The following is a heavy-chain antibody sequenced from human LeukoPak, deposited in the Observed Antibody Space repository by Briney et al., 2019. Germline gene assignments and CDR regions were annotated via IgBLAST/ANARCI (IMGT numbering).Heavy chain of an antibody. CDR2: INHSGST. J-gene: IGHJ4*02. Sequence: PSETLSLTCAVYGGSFSGYYWSWIRQPPGKGLEWIGEINHSGSTNYHPSLESRVTVSMDKSRNQFSLKMNSMTAADTAVYCCLRQSPGFMIAGHFEYWAQGTLVTVSS. D-gene: IGHD3-16*01. CDR3: LRQSPGFMIAGHFEY. CDR1: GGSFSGYY. V-gene: IGHV4-34*01.